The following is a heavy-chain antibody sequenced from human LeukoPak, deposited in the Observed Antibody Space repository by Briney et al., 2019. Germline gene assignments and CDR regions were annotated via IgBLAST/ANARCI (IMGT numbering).Heavy chain of an antibody. V-gene: IGHV3-23*01. Sequence: VGSLRLSCAASGFTFSSYAMSWVRQAPGKGLEWVSAISGSSGSTYYADSVKGRFTISRDNSKNTLYLQMNSLRAEDTAVYYCAKDPYYDFWSGYRVDNWFDPWGQGTLVTVSS. D-gene: IGHD3-3*01. CDR1: GFTFSSYA. J-gene: IGHJ5*02. CDR3: AKDPYYDFWSGYRVDNWFDP. CDR2: ISGSSGST.